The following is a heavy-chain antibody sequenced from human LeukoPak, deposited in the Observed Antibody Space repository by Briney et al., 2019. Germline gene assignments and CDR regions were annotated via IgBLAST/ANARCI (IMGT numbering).Heavy chain of an antibody. V-gene: IGHV3-21*04. D-gene: IGHD3-10*01. Sequence: PGGSLRLSCAASGFTFSDYSMNWVRQAPGKGLEWVSSISSSGTYIYFADSLKGRFTISRDNAKNSLYLQMNSLRAEDTAVYYCARALWFGETFPAYWGQGTLVTVSS. CDR1: GFTFSDYS. J-gene: IGHJ4*02. CDR3: ARALWFGETFPAY. CDR2: ISSSGTYI.